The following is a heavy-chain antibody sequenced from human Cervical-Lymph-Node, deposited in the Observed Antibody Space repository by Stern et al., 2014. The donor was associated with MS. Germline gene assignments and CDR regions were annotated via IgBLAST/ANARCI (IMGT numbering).Heavy chain of an antibody. CDR2: IIPIFGVT. D-gene: IGHD3-9*01. J-gene: IGHJ6*02. CDR1: GCTFRSYG. Sequence: VQLEESGAEVKQPGSSVNVSCKASGCTFRSYGFSWVRQAPGQGLEWMGGIIPIFGVTNYAQKDQGRVTIFADESTNTIYMELSSLRSEDTAVYYCARHFDWLLGAEDYGMDVWGQGTTVTVSS. CDR3: ARHFDWLLGAEDYGMDV. V-gene: IGHV1-69*01.